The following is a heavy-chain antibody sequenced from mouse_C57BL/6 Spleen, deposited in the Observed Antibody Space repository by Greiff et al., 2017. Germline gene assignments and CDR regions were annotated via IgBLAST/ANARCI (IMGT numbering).Heavy chain of an antibody. V-gene: IGHV1-69*01. D-gene: IGHD2-2*01. CDR3: ASGYPAY. Sequence: QVQLKQPGAELVMPGASVKLSCKASGYTFTSYWMHWVKQRPGQGLEWIGEIDPSDSYTNYNQKFKGKSTLTVDKSSSTAYMQLSSLTSEDSAVYYCASGYPAYWGQGTLVTVSA. CDR2: IDPSDSYT. CDR1: GYTFTSYW. J-gene: IGHJ3*01.